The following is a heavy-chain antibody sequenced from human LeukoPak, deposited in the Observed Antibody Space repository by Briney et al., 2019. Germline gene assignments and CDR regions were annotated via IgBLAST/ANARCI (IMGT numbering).Heavy chain of an antibody. V-gene: IGHV3-23*01. CDR2: ISGSGGST. CDR3: AKDLLLWFGELFDY. J-gene: IGHJ4*02. D-gene: IGHD3-10*01. Sequence: PGGSLRLSXAASGFTFSSYAMSWVRQTPGKGLEWVSAISGSGGSTYYADSVKGRFTISRDNSKNTLYLQMNSLRAEDTAVYYCAKDLLLWFGELFDYWGQGTLVTVSS. CDR1: GFTFSSYA.